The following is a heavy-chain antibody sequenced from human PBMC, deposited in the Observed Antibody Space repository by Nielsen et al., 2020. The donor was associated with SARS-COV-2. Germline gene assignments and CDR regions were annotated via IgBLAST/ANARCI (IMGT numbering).Heavy chain of an antibody. CDR3: ATIVDIVALAGYGMDV. Sequence: GESLKISCAASGFTFSSYWMSWVRQAQGKGLEWVANIKQVGSEKYYVDSVKGRFTISRDNAKNSLYLQINSLRAEDTAVYYCATIVDIVALAGYGMDVWGQGTTVTVSS. CDR2: IKQVGSEK. D-gene: IGHD5-12*01. J-gene: IGHJ6*02. CDR1: GFTFSSYW. V-gene: IGHV3-7*01.